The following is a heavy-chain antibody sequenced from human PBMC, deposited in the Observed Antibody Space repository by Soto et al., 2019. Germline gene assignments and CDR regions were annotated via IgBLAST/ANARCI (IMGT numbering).Heavy chain of an antibody. D-gene: IGHD6-19*01. V-gene: IGHV3-7*04. CDR3: AKGMSVAANWFDS. Sequence: GGSLRLSCAASGFRVSKFWMNWERQVPGKGPEWVANIKQDGAETYYLDSVKGRFTISRDNAKNSLYLQMNSLRAEDTAMYYCAKGMSVAANWFDSLGQGTLVTVSS. CDR1: GFRVSKFW. J-gene: IGHJ5*01. CDR2: IKQDGAET.